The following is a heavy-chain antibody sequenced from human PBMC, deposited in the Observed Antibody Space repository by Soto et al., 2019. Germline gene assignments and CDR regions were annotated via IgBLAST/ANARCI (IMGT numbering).Heavy chain of an antibody. CDR1: GGTFSSYT. Sequence: QVQLVQSGAEVKKPGSSVKVSCKASGGTFSSYTISWVRQAPGQGLEWMGRIIPLHGIANYAQKFQGRVTITADKSTSTDYMELSSLRSEATAVYYCARVYRVSGSLSFDPWGQGTLVTVSS. V-gene: IGHV1-69*02. CDR2: IIPLHGIA. CDR3: ARVYRVSGSLSFDP. D-gene: IGHD3-10*01. J-gene: IGHJ5*02.